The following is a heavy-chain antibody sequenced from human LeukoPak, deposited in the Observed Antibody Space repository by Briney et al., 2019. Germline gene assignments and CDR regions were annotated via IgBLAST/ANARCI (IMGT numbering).Heavy chain of an antibody. CDR3: ARVGRCSSTSCYAGYDSSGYYYVNAFDI. D-gene: IGHD2-2*01. Sequence: ASVKVSCKASGYTFTSYGISWVRQAPGQGLEWMGWISAYNGNTNYAQKVQGRVTMTTDTSMSTAYMELRSLRSDDTAVYYCARVGRCSSTSCYAGYDSSGYYYVNAFDIWGQGTMVTVSS. V-gene: IGHV1-18*01. J-gene: IGHJ3*02. CDR2: ISAYNGNT. CDR1: GYTFTSYG.